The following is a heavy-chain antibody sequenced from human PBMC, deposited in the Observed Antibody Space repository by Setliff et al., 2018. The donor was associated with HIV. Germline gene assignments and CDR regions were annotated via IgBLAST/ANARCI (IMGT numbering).Heavy chain of an antibody. CDR1: GGSFSGSY. D-gene: IGHD6-19*01. Sequence: PSETLSLTCAVYGGSFSGSYWSWIRQPPGKGLEWIGEINHSGSTNYNPSLKSRVTISVDTYKNQFSLKVTSVTAADTAVYYCAKGVAGLQYYYYYMDVWGKGTTGTVS. CDR3: AKGVAGLQYYYYYMDV. J-gene: IGHJ6*03. CDR2: INHSGST. V-gene: IGHV4-34*01.